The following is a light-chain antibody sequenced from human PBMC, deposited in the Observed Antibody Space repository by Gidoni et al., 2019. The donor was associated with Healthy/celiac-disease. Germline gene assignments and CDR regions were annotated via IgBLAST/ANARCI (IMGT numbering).Light chain of an antibody. CDR2: QDN. J-gene: IGLJ2*01. CDR1: KLGDKY. CDR3: QAWDSIVV. Sequence: SYELTQPPPVSVSPGQTASITCSGDKLGDKYACWYQQKPGQPPVLVIYQDNKRPSGIPERFSGSNSGNTATLTISGTQALDEAYYYCQAWDSIVVFGGGTKLTVL. V-gene: IGLV3-1*01.